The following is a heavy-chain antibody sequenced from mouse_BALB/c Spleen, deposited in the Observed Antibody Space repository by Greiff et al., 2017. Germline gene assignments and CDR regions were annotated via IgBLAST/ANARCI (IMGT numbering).Heavy chain of an antibody. CDR2: ISSGGSYT. CDR1: GFTFSSYG. Sequence: EVHLVESGGDLVKPGGSLKLSCAASGFTFSSYGMSWVRQTPDKRLEWVATISSGGSYTYYPDSVKGRFTISRDNAKNTLYLQMSSLKSEDTAMYYCARLPHYYGSSESWFAYWGQGTLVTVSA. J-gene: IGHJ3*01. CDR3: ARLPHYYGSSESWFAY. D-gene: IGHD1-1*01. V-gene: IGHV5-6*01.